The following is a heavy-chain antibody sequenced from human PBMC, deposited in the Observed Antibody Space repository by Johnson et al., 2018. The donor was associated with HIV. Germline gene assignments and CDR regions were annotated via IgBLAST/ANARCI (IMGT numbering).Heavy chain of an antibody. CDR2: ISGSAGIT. CDR3: ARRTVTALFDI. CDR1: GFTFSSYA. D-gene: IGHD4-17*01. V-gene: IGHV3-23*04. J-gene: IGHJ3*02. Sequence: VQLVESGGGLVQRGGSLRLSCIASGFTFSSYAMSWVRQAPGKGLEWVSAISGSAGITYYADSVEGRFTISGDNAKNSLILQMNSLRDEDTAVYYCARRTVTALFDIWGQGTLVTVSS.